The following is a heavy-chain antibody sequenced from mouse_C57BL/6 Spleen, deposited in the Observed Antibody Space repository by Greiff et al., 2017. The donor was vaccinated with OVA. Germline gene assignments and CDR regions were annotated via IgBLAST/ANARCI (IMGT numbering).Heavy chain of an antibody. Sequence: VQLQQSGPELVKPGASVKIPCKASGYTFTDYNMDWVKQSHGKSLEWIGDINPNNGGTIYNQKFKGKATLTVDKSSSTAYMERRSLTSEDTAVYYCARSGDLQYYFDYWGQGTTLTVSS. V-gene: IGHV1-18*01. D-gene: IGHD3-1*01. CDR3: ARSGDLQYYFDY. CDR1: GYTFTDYN. CDR2: INPNNGGT. J-gene: IGHJ2*01.